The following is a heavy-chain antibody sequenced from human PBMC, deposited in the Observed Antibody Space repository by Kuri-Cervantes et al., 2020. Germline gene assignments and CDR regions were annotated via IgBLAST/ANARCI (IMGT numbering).Heavy chain of an antibody. D-gene: IGHD1-14*01. V-gene: IGHV1-2*02. J-gene: IGHJ6*03. CDR3: ARDPEVYYLDV. CDR2: INPNSGGT. Sequence: ASVKVSCKASGYTFTGYYMHWVRQAPGQGLEWMGWINPNSGGTNYAQKFQGRVTITRDTSASTAYMELSSLRSEDTAVYYCARDPEVYYLDVWGKGTTVTVSS. CDR1: GYTFTGYY.